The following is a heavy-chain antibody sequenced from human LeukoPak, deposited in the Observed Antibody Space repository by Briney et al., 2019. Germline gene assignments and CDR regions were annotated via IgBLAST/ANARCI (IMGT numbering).Heavy chain of an antibody. J-gene: IGHJ4*02. D-gene: IGHD5-18*01. V-gene: IGHV3-30*18. CDR1: GGSVNS. Sequence: LSLTCSVSGGSVNSQTYYWGWIRQTPGKGLEWVAVISYDGSNEHYADSVKGRFTISRDNSKNTLYLQMNSLGAEDTAVYYCAKDLSQYSGDTYSYNPDYWGQGTLVTVSS. CDR2: ISYDGSNE. CDR3: AKDLSQYSGDTYSYNPDY.